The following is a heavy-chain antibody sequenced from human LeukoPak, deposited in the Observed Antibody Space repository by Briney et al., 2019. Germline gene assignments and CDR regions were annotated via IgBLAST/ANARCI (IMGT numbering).Heavy chain of an antibody. CDR1: GFTVNNAW. V-gene: IGHV3-15*01. D-gene: IGHD7-27*01. CDR3: TTINWGAFDM. J-gene: IGHJ3*02. Sequence: GGSLRLSCAASGFTVNNAWMSWVRQVAGKGLEWVGRIKSKTDGGTTDYAAPEKGRSTISRDDSKNTLYLQMNSLKTEDTAVYYCTTINWGAFDMWGQGTMVTVSS. CDR2: IKSKTDGGTT.